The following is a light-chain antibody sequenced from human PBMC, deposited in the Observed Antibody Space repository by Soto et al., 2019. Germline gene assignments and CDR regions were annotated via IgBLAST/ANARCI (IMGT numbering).Light chain of an antibody. CDR3: QKYSGSPT. CDR1: QSVSSR. Sequence: DIQMTQSPPTLSASVGDRVIITCRASQSVSSRLAWYQLKPGKAPKLLIYTASSLESGVPSRFSGGGSGTEFTLTISSLQPDDFATYYCQKYSGSPTFGQGTKVEIK. CDR2: TAS. V-gene: IGKV1-5*03. J-gene: IGKJ1*01.